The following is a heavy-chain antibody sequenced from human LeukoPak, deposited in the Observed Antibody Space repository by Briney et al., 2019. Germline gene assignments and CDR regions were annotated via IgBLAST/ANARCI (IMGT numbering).Heavy chain of an antibody. Sequence: GESLKISCKGSGYSFTNSWIGWVRQMPGKGLEWIGIIYPGDSDTGYSPPFQGQVTFSADKSISTAYLQWSSLKASDTAMYYCARSYHYDSSAYYSLDYWGQGTLVTVSS. V-gene: IGHV5-51*01. CDR3: ARSYHYDSSAYYSLDY. D-gene: IGHD3-22*01. J-gene: IGHJ4*02. CDR1: GYSFTNSW. CDR2: IYPGDSDT.